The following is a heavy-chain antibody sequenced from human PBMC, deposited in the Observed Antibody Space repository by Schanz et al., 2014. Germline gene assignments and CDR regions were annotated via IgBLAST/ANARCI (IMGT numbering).Heavy chain of an antibody. CDR1: GFTFSNNW. CDR3: AKGQGAVINNWYFDL. Sequence: EVQLVESGGGLVQPGGSLRLSCAASGFTFSNNWMHWFRQGPGKGLSWVARIDGEGSDTRYADSVKGRFTISRDNARNTVSLQMNSLSADDTAVYYCAKGQGAVINNWYFDLWGRGTLVTVSS. J-gene: IGHJ2*01. V-gene: IGHV3-74*02. D-gene: IGHD2-21*01. CDR2: IDGEGSDT.